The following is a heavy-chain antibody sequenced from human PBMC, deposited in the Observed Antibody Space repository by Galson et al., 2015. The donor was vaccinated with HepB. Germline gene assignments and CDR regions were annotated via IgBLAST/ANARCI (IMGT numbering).Heavy chain of an antibody. V-gene: IGHV1-69*13. CDR2: IIPIFGTA. CDR1: GGTFSSYA. CDR3: ARAYCSSTSCYKFDY. J-gene: IGHJ4*02. Sequence: SVKVSCKASGGTFSSYAISWVRQAPGQGLEWMGGIIPIFGTANYAQKFQGRVTITADESTSTAYVELSSLRSEDTAVYYCARAYCSSTSCYKFDYWGQGTPVTVSS. D-gene: IGHD2-2*02.